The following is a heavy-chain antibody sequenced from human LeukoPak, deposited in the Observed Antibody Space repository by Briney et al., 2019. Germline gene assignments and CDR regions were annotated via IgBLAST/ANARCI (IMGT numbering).Heavy chain of an antibody. V-gene: IGHV1-2*02. Sequence: GASVKVSCKASGYTFTGYYMHWVRQAPGQGLEWMGWINPNSGGTNYAQKFQGRVTMTRDTSISTAYMELSRLRSDDTAVYYCARVDLVAARSFRIDYWGQGTLVTVSS. CDR1: GYTFTGYY. CDR2: INPNSGGT. CDR3: ARVDLVAARSFRIDY. J-gene: IGHJ4*02. D-gene: IGHD6-6*01.